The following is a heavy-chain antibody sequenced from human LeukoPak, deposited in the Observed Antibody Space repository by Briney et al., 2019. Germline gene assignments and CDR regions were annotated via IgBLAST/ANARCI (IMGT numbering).Heavy chain of an antibody. CDR1: GGSISSFY. D-gene: IGHD1-26*01. J-gene: IGHJ6*03. CDR3: ARGIVGATIGYMDV. V-gene: IGHV4-59*01. CDR2: IYYSGST. Sequence: PSETLSLTCTVSGGSISSFYWSWLGPPPGKGLEGIGYIYYSGSTNYNPSFKSRGTISVDTSKNQFSLKLSSVTAADTAVYYCARGIVGATIGYMDVWGKGTTVTVSS.